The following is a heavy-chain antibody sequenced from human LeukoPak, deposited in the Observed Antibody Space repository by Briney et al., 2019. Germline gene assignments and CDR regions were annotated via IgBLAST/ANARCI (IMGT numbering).Heavy chain of an antibody. CDR3: ASSGAWYSSSRNFDY. V-gene: IGHV1-3*01. J-gene: IGHJ4*02. Sequence: ASVKVSCKASGFTFTSYAMHWVRQAPGQRLEWMGWINAGNGNTKYSQKFQGRVTITRDTSASTAYMELSSLRSEDTAVYYCASSGAWYSSSRNFDYWGQGTLVTVSS. D-gene: IGHD6-6*01. CDR1: GFTFTSYA. CDR2: INAGNGNT.